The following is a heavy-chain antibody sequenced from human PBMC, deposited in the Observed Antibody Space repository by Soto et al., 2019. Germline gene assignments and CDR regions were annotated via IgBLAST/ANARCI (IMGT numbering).Heavy chain of an antibody. CDR1: GFTFSSYG. Sequence: QVQLVESGGGVVQPGRSLRLSCAASGFTFSSYGMHWVRQAPGKGLEWVAVISYDGSNKYYADSVKGRFTISRDNSKNTLYLQMTSLRAEDPAVYYCAKSASGAVADFFDYWGQGTLVTVSS. J-gene: IGHJ4*02. D-gene: IGHD6-19*01. CDR3: AKSASGAVADFFDY. CDR2: ISYDGSNK. V-gene: IGHV3-30*18.